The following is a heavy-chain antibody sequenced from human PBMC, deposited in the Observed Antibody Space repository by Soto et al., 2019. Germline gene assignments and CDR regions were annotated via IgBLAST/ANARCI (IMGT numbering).Heavy chain of an antibody. D-gene: IGHD6-6*01. Sequence: GGSLRLSCAASGFTFSSYWMHWVRQAPGKGLVWVSRINSDGSSTSYADSVKGRFTISRDNAKNTLYLQMNSLRAEDTAVYYCARARLVREGPGYYYYGMDVWGQGTTVTVSS. V-gene: IGHV3-74*01. CDR2: INSDGSST. J-gene: IGHJ6*02. CDR1: GFTFSSYW. CDR3: ARARLVREGPGYYYYGMDV.